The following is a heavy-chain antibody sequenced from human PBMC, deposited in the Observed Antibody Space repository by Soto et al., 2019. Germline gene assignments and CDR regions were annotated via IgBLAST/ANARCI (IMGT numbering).Heavy chain of an antibody. CDR2: ISSSSSYI. Sequence: GGSLRLSCAASGFTFSSYSMNWVRQAPGKGLEWVSSISSSSSYIYYADSVKGRFTISRDNAKNSLYLQMNSLRAEDTAVYYCARVSCSSTSCPAGIDYWGQGTLVTVSS. CDR3: ARVSCSSTSCPAGIDY. V-gene: IGHV3-21*01. CDR1: GFTFSSYS. D-gene: IGHD2-2*01. J-gene: IGHJ4*02.